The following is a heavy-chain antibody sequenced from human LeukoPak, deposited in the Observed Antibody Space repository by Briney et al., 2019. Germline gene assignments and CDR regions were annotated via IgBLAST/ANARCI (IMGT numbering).Heavy chain of an antibody. CDR2: IYTSGST. V-gene: IGHV4-61*02. Sequence: PSQTLSLTCTVSGGSISSGSYYWSWIRQPAGKGLEWIGRIYTSGSTNYNPSLKSRVTISVDTSKNQFSLKLSSATAADTAVYYCARIDWNDGGWFDPWGQGTLVTVSS. D-gene: IGHD1-1*01. CDR1: GGSISSGSYY. J-gene: IGHJ5*02. CDR3: ARIDWNDGGWFDP.